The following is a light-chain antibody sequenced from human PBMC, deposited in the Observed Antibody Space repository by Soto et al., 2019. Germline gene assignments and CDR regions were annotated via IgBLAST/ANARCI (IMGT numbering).Light chain of an antibody. CDR3: GTWDSSLSAGV. CDR1: STNIGNNY. V-gene: IGLV1-51*01. Sequence: QSVLTQPPSVSGAPGQTVTISCSGSSTNIGNNYISWYRHLPGTAPKLLIYDNSERPSGIPDRFSGSKSGTSATLGITGLQTGDEADYYCGTWDSSLSAGVFGGGTKLTVL. CDR2: DNS. J-gene: IGLJ2*01.